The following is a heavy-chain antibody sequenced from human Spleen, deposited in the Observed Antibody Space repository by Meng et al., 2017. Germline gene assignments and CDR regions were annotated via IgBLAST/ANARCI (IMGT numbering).Heavy chain of an antibody. V-gene: IGHV3-74*01. D-gene: IGHD1-26*01. Sequence: GGSLRLSCAASGFTFSNYWMHWVRQAPGKGLVWVSRINTDGTTTTYADSVKGRFTISRDNAENTLYLQMNSLRGEDTAVYYCARDVAGRGGYWGQGTLVTVSS. J-gene: IGHJ4*02. CDR1: GFTFSNYW. CDR3: ARDVAGRGGY. CDR2: INTDGTTT.